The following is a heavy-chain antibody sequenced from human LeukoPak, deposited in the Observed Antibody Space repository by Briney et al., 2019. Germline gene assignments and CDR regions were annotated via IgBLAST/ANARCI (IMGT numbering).Heavy chain of an antibody. D-gene: IGHD3-9*01. CDR3: TTDFSDNFDWLPFDY. J-gene: IGHJ4*02. Sequence: PGGSLRLSCAASGFTFSDHYMNWVRQAPGKGLEWVGRIKSKTDGGTTDYAAPVKGRFTISRDDSKNTLYLQMNSLKTEDTAVYYCTTDFSDNFDWLPFDYWGQGTLVTVSS. V-gene: IGHV3-15*01. CDR2: IKSKTDGGTT. CDR1: GFTFSDHY.